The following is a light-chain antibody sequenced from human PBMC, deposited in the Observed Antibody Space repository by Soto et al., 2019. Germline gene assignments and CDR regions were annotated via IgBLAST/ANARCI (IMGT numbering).Light chain of an antibody. Sequence: EIVLTQSPATLSMSPGEGATLSCRASQSVSSNFLAWYQQRPGQAPRLLIYGASTRATGIPDRFSGSGSGTDFSLTISRLEPEDFAVYYCQQYAGSPTSFGGGTKLEIK. CDR2: GAS. V-gene: IGKV3-20*01. J-gene: IGKJ4*02. CDR1: QSVSSNF. CDR3: QQYAGSPTS.